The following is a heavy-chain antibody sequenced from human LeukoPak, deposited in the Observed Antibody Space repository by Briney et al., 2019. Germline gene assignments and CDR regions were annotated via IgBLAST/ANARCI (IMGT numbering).Heavy chain of an antibody. Sequence: SETLSLTCTVSGGSTNSYYGSWIRQSPGKGLEWIGSIYYTGSTIYNPSLQSRVTISLDMSKSQFSLSLSSVTAADTAVYYCARWGGYSYGFTRGFDSWGQGTLVTVSS. D-gene: IGHD5-18*01. V-gene: IGHV4-59*01. CDR1: GGSTNSYY. CDR3: ARWGGYSYGFTRGFDS. CDR2: IYYTGST. J-gene: IGHJ4*02.